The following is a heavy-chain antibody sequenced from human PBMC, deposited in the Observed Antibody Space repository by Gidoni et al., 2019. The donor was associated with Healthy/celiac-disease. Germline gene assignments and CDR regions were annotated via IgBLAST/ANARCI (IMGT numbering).Heavy chain of an antibody. CDR1: GFTFSSYA. CDR3: AKGDGLTGFSLGY. D-gene: IGHD3-9*01. Sequence: EVQLLESGGGLVQPGGSLRFSCAASGFTFSSYAMSWVRQAPGQGLEWVSGISGNGGSTYYADSVKGRFTISRDNSKNTLYLQMNSLRAEDTAVYYCAKGDGLTGFSLGYWGQGTLVTVSS. CDR2: ISGNGGST. J-gene: IGHJ4*02. V-gene: IGHV3-23*01.